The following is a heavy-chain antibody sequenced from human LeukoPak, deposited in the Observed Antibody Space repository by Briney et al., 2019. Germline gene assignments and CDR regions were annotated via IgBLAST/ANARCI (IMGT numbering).Heavy chain of an antibody. Sequence: GGSLRLSCAASGFTFSSYSMNWVRQAPGKGLEWVAVISYDESNKYYADSVKGRFTISRDNSKNTLYLQMNSLRAEDTAVYYCARRDILTDYRYSSGLDIWGQGTMVTVSS. CDR1: GFTFSSYS. D-gene: IGHD3-9*01. V-gene: IGHV3-30*03. CDR2: ISYDESNK. J-gene: IGHJ3*02. CDR3: ARRDILTDYRYSSGLDI.